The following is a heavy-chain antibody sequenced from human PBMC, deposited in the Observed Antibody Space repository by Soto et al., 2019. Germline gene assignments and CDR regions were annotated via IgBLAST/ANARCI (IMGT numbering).Heavy chain of an antibody. CDR1: GFTFTSSA. CDR3: AAGMGIAARLEPDYYYYYYMDV. J-gene: IGHJ6*03. CDR2: IVVGSGNT. D-gene: IGHD6-6*01. V-gene: IGHV1-58*02. Sequence: QMQLVQSGPEVKKPGTSVKVSCKASGFTFTSSAMQWVRQARGQRLEWIGWIVVGSGNTNYAQKFQERVTITREMSTSTAYMELSSLRSEDTAVYYCAAGMGIAARLEPDYYYYYYMDVWGKGTTVTVSS.